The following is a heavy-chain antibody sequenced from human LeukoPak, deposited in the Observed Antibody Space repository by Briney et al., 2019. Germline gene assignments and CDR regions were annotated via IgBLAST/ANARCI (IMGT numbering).Heavy chain of an antibody. CDR2: IYHSGST. CDR3: ASGVDDSSGYPPEYFQH. D-gene: IGHD3-22*01. V-gene: IGHV4-30-2*01. J-gene: IGHJ1*01. CDR1: GGSISSGGYS. Sequence: SETLSLTCAVSGGSISSGGYSWSWIRQPPGKGLEWIGYIYHSGSTYYNPSLKSRVTISVDRSKNQFSLKLSSVTAADTAVYYCASGVDDSSGYPPEYFQHWGQGTLVTVSS.